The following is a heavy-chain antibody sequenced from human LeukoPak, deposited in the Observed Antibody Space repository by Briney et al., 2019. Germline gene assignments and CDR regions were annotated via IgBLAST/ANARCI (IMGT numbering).Heavy chain of an antibody. CDR2: IRYDGSNK. CDR3: AKGLGYCSGGSCYGVY. J-gene: IGHJ4*02. D-gene: IGHD2-15*01. V-gene: IGHV3-30*02. CDR1: GFTFSSYG. Sequence: GGSLRLSCAASGFTFSSYGMHWARQAPGKGLEWVAFIRYDGSNKYYADSVKGRFTISRDNSKNTLYLQMNSLRAEDTAVYYCAKGLGYCSGGSCYGVYWGQGTLVTASS.